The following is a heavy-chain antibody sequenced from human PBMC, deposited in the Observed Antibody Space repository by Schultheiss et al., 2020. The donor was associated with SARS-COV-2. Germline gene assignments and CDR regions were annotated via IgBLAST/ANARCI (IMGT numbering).Heavy chain of an antibody. D-gene: IGHD6-13*01. Sequence: GGSLRLSCAASGFTFSSYAMNWVRQAPGKGLEWVSLIYSGGNTYYVDSVKGRFTISRDNSKNTLYLQMNSLTAEDTAVYYCAREEYSNSFFDYWGQGTLVTVSS. J-gene: IGHJ4*02. CDR3: AREEYSNSFFDY. V-gene: IGHV3-23*03. CDR2: IYSGGNT. CDR1: GFTFSSYA.